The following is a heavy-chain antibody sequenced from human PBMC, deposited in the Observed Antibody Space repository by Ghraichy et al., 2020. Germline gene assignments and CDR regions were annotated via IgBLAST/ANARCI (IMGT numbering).Heavy chain of an antibody. Sequence: GGSLRLSCVASGFTFSSYWMSWVRQVPGKGLEWVANIYEDGSAQHYVDSVKGRFTISRDNAKNSLYLQMNSLRVEDTAGYHCAREGVNSGWRDRSDFWGQRETVTVSS. V-gene: IGHV3-7*05. CDR2: IYEDGSAQ. CDR3: AREGVNSGWRDRSDF. D-gene: IGHD6-19*01. J-gene: IGHJ3*01. CDR1: GFTFSSYW.